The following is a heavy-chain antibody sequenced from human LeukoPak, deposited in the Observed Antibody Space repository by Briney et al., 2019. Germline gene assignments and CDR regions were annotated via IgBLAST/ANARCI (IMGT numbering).Heavy chain of an antibody. CDR1: GFTFSSRDW. D-gene: IGHD5-18*01. CDR3: HVDTADNGMDV. Sequence: GGSLRLSCVASGFTFSSRDWMTWVRQAPGKGLEWVANIKQDGSEKNYVDSVKGRFTISRDNSKNTLYLQMNSLRAEDTAVYYSHVDTADNGMDVWGKGTTVTVSS. CDR2: IKQDGSEK. J-gene: IGHJ6*04. V-gene: IGHV3-7*01.